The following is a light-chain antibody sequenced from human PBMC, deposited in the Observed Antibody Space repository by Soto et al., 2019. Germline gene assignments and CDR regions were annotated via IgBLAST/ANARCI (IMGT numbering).Light chain of an antibody. CDR3: QQYVTSSPRT. CDR2: GIS. CDR1: HTISSSY. V-gene: IGKV3-20*01. Sequence: EIVLTQSPGTLSLSPGERATLSCRASHTISSSYLAWYQQKPGQAPRLLMYGISRRATGIPDRFSGSGSGTDFTHTITRLEREDFAVYYCQQYVTSSPRTFGQGTKVEIK. J-gene: IGKJ1*01.